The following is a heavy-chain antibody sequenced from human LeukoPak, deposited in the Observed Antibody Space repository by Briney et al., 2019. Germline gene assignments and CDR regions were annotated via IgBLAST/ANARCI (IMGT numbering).Heavy chain of an antibody. CDR2: IIPIFGTA. CDR1: GGTFSSYA. D-gene: IGHD3-3*01. Sequence: SVKVSCKASGGTFSSYAISWVRQAPGQGLEWMGGIIPIFGTANYAQKFQGRVTITADESTSTAYMELSSLRSEDTAVYYCALGGPFWSGRNWFDPWGQGTLVTVSS. J-gene: IGHJ5*02. V-gene: IGHV1-69*01. CDR3: ALGGPFWSGRNWFDP.